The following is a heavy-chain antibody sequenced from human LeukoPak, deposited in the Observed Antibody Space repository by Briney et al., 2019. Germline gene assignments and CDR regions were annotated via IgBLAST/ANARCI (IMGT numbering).Heavy chain of an antibody. V-gene: IGHV4-30-2*01. D-gene: IGHD6-13*01. Sequence: SETLSLTCAVSGGSISSGGYSWSWIRQPPGKGLEWIGYIYHSGSTYYNPSLKSRVTISVDRSKNQFSLKLSSVAAADTAVYYCARVAAAGTQGYAFDIWGQGTMVTVSS. J-gene: IGHJ3*02. CDR3: ARVAAAGTQGYAFDI. CDR1: GGSISSGGYS. CDR2: IYHSGST.